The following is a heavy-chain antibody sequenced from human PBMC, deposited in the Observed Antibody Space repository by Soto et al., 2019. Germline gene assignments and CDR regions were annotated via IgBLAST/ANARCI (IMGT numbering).Heavy chain of an antibody. CDR3: AKARFYFDSSPYDS. D-gene: IGHD1-26*01. CDR1: GFTFEDYA. CDR2: INADGSDT. Sequence: EVQLVQSGGGVVRPGGSLRLSCAASGFTFEDYALHWVRQSSGKSPEWVSLINADGSDTYYADSVKGRFTISRDNNKHSLYLQMNSLRPEDTAIYFCAKARFYFDSSPYDSWGHRTLVTVTS. V-gene: IGHV3-43D*03. J-gene: IGHJ5*01.